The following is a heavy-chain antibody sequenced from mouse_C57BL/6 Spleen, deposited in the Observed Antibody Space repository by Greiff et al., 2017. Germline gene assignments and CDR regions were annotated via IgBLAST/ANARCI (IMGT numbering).Heavy chain of an antibody. J-gene: IGHJ1*03. V-gene: IGHV5-9-1*02. D-gene: IGHD2-1*01. CDR3: TREGRLYGNYRHFDV. CDR1: GFTFSSYA. CDR2: ISSGGDYI. Sequence: EVQLVESGEGLVKPGGSLKLSCAASGFTFSSYAMSWVRQTPEKRLEWVAYISSGGDYIYYADTVKGRFTISRDNARNTLYLQMSSLKSEDTAMYYCTREGRLYGNYRHFDVWGTGTTVTVSS.